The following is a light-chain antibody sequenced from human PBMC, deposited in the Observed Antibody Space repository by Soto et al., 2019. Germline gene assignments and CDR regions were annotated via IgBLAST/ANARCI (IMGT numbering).Light chain of an antibody. V-gene: IGKV1-39*01. Sequence: DIQMTQSPSSLSASVGDRVTITCRASQSISSYLNCYQQKPGKAPKLLIYAASSLQSGVPSRFSGSGSGTDFTLTISSLQPDDFANYYCQQYNSYWTFGQGTKVDIK. CDR2: AAS. CDR1: QSISSY. CDR3: QQYNSYWT. J-gene: IGKJ1*01.